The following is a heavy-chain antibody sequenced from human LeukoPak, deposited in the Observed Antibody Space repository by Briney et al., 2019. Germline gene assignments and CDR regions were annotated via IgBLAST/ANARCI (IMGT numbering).Heavy chain of an antibody. CDR1: GFSLNSYP. J-gene: IGHJ4*02. Sequence: RPGGSLRLSCAASGFSLNSYPMHWVRQAPGKGLEWVAVISNDGNNKYYADSVKGRFTISRDNSNNTLSLQMNGLRVEDTAVYYCARPDDSESFYRANHYWGRGTLVTVS. CDR3: ARPDDSESFYRANHY. V-gene: IGHV3-30*04. CDR2: ISNDGNNK. D-gene: IGHD3-10*01.